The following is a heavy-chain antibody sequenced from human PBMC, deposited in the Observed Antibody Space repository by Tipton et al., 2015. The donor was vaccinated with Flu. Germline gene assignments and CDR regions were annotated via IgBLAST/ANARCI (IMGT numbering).Heavy chain of an antibody. J-gene: IGHJ6*02. D-gene: IGHD1-1*01. V-gene: IGHV4-4*02. CDR2: IYYRGYT. CDR3: ARVRAGTYYYGMDV. CDR1: GGSISSSNW. Sequence: TLSLTCGVSGGSISSSNWWSWVRQHPGKGLEWIGDIYYRGYTNYNPSLKSRVTISVDTSKNQFSLKLSSVTAADTAVYYCARVRAGTYYYGMDVWGQGTTVTVSS.